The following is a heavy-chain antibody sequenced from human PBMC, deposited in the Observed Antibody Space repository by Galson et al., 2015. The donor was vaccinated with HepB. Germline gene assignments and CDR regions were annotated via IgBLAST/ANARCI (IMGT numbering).Heavy chain of an antibody. CDR1: GYTFTSYG. J-gene: IGHJ6*02. CDR2: ISAYNGNT. Sequence: SVKVSCKASGYTFTSYGISWVRQAPGQGLEWMGWISAYNGNTNYAQKFQGRVTMTTDTSTSTAYMELRSLRSDDTAVYYCARDAEDIVATITLPGYYYYGMDVWGQGTTVTVSS. V-gene: IGHV1-18*04. D-gene: IGHD5-12*01. CDR3: ARDAEDIVATITLPGYYYYGMDV.